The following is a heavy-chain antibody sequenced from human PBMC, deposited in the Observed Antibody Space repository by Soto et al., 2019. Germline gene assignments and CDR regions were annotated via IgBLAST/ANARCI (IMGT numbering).Heavy chain of an antibody. J-gene: IGHJ4*02. D-gene: IGHD6-13*01. V-gene: IGHV3-23*01. CDR1: EFTFISYA. CDR3: AKTLLSTSWYGLHDY. CDR2: ISGSGGRT. Sequence: TGGSLRLSCAASEFTFISYAMSWVRQAPNKGLEWVSTISGSGGRTYYADSAKGRFTISRDNSRNTLHLQMNSLRVEDTAVYYCAKTLLSTSWYGLHDYVSQGTLVTVSS.